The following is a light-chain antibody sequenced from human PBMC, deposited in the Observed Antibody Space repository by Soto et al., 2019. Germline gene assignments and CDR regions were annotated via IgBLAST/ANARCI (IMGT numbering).Light chain of an antibody. CDR2: YAS. Sequence: DIQMTQSPSTLSASIGDRVTITCRASQSISTWLAWYQQKPGKVPKLLIYYASSLESGVPSRFSGSGSGTEVTLIISSLQPDTFETYFCQQYNVYSTFGQGTKLEI. CDR1: QSISTW. J-gene: IGKJ2*01. CDR3: QQYNVYST. V-gene: IGKV1-5*01.